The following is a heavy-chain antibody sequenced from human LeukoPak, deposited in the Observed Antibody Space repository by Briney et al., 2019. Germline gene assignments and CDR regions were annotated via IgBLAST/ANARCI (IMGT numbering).Heavy chain of an antibody. D-gene: IGHD2-15*01. Sequence: SETLSLTCTVSGGSITSYYWSWVRQPAGKGLEWIGRISASGSTNYNPSLESRVTLSVDTSKNQFSLKLSSVTAADTAVYYCAREGRGSTPGYWGQGTLVTVSS. CDR1: GGSITSYY. J-gene: IGHJ4*02. V-gene: IGHV4-4*07. CDR2: ISASGST. CDR3: AREGRGSTPGY.